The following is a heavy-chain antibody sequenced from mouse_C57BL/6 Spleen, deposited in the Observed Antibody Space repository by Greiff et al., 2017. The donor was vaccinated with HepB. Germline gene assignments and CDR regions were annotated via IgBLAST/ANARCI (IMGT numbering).Heavy chain of an antibody. J-gene: IGHJ2*01. CDR2: IDPSDSYT. Sequence: QVQLQQSGAELVKPGASVKLSCKASGYTFTSYWMQWVKQRPGQGLEWIGEIDPSDSYTNYNQKFKGKATLTVDTSSSTAYMQLSSLTSEDSAVYYCARRGLLQDYWGQGTTLTVSS. CDR3: ARRGLLQDY. D-gene: IGHD2-3*01. V-gene: IGHV1-50*01. CDR1: GYTFTSYW.